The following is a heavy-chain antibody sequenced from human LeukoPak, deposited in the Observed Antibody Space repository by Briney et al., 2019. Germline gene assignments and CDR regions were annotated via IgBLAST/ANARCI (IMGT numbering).Heavy chain of an antibody. CDR3: ARDYTGTFDY. Sequence: GGSLRLSCAASGFTFSNYWMGWVRQAPGKGLEWVANINQYGREVHYLDSVKGRFTISRDNAKNSLFLQMNSLRVEDTAVYYCARDYTGTFDYWGQGTLVTVSS. D-gene: IGHD2-8*02. J-gene: IGHJ4*02. V-gene: IGHV3-7*01. CDR2: INQYGREV. CDR1: GFTFSNYW.